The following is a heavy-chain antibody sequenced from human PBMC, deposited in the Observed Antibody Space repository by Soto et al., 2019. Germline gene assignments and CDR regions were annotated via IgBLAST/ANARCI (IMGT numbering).Heavy chain of an antibody. CDR2: ISSSSSYI. CDR3: ARMEMATITRRGVDY. D-gene: IGHD5-12*01. CDR1: GFTFSSYS. J-gene: IGHJ4*02. V-gene: IGHV3-21*01. Sequence: PGGSLRLSCAASGFTFSSYSMNWVRQAPGKGLEWVSSISSSSSYIYYADSVKGRFTISRDNAKNSLYLQMNSLRAEDTAVYYCARMEMATITRRGVDYWGQGTLVTVSS.